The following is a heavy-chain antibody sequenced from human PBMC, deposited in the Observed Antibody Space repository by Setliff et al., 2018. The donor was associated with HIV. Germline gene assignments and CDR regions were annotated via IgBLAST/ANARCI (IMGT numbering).Heavy chain of an antibody. Sequence: GGSLRLSCVVSGFIFDDYAMSWVRLAPGKGLEWVSGLNHHGGNTAYADSVKGRFTISRDNAKNSLYLQMNSLRADDTAFYYCARESMGTYFDYWGQGTLVTVSS. J-gene: IGHJ4*02. D-gene: IGHD7-27*01. CDR1: GFIFDDYA. V-gene: IGHV3-20*04. CDR3: ARESMGTYFDY. CDR2: LNHHGGNT.